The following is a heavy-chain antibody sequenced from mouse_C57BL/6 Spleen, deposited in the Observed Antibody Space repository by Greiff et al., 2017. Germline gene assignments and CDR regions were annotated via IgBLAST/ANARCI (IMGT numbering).Heavy chain of an antibody. CDR1: GYTFTSYW. Sequence: VQLQQSGTELVKPGASVKLSCKASGYTFTSYWMHWVKQRPGQGLEWIGNINPSNGGTNYNEKFKSKATLTVDKSSSTAYMQLSSLTSEDSAVYYCAIYYYGSSYWYFDVWGTGTTVTVSS. CDR3: AIYYYGSSYWYFDV. J-gene: IGHJ1*03. CDR2: INPSNGGT. D-gene: IGHD1-1*01. V-gene: IGHV1-53*01.